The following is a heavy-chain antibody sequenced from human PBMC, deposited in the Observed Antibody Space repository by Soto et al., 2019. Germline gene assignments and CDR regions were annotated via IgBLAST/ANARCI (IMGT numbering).Heavy chain of an antibody. CDR1: GGSISSGGYY. J-gene: IGHJ4*02. V-gene: IGHV4-31*03. CDR2: IYYSGST. D-gene: IGHD2-15*01. CDR3: ARYCSGGSCYSSHFDY. Sequence: QVQLQESGPGLVKPSQTLSLTCTVSGGSISSGGYYWSWIRQHPGKGLEWIGYIYYSGSTYYNPSLQSRVTISVDTSKNQFSLKLSSLTAADTAVYYCARYCSGGSCYSSHFDYWGQGTLVTVSS.